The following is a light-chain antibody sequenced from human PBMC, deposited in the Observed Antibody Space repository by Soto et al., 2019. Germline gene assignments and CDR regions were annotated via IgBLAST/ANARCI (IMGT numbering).Light chain of an antibody. CDR3: QSSDSSLNV. J-gene: IGLJ1*01. V-gene: IGLV1-40*01. Sequence: QSVLTQPPSVSGAPGQRVTISCTGSSSNIGAGYDVHWYQQLPGTAPKLLIYGNSNRPSGVPDRFSGSKSGTSASLAITGLQAEGEADYYCQSSDSSLNVFGTGNKVTV. CDR2: GNS. CDR1: SSNIGAGYD.